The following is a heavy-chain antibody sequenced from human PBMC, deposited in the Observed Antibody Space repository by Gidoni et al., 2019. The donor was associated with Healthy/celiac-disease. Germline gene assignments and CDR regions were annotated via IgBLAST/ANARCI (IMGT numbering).Heavy chain of an antibody. CDR1: GLTFSSHC. V-gene: IGHV3-21*01. D-gene: IGHD3-16*01. CDR2: ISSSSSYI. J-gene: IGHJ4*02. CDR3: ARSLTAAYFWGGFDFDY. Sequence: EVQLVESGGGLVKPGGSLRLSCPASGLTFSSHCMNWVRQAPGKGLVWVSSISSSSSYIYYADSVKGRFTISRDNAKNSMYLQMNSLRAEDTAVYYCARSLTAAYFWGGFDFDYWGQGTLVTVSS.